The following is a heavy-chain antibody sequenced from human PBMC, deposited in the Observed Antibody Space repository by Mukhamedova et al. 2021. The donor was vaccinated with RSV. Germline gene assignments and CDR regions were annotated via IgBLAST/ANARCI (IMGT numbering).Heavy chain of an antibody. D-gene: IGHD6-19*01. CDR2: ISYDGSNK. CDR3: ARSGYSSGWYGGYFDY. V-gene: IGHV3-30-3*01. CDR1: SSYA. J-gene: IGHJ4*01. Sequence: SSYAMHWVRQAPGKGLEWVAVISYDGSNKYYADSVKGRFTISRDNSKNTLYLQMNSLRAEDMAVYYCARSGYSSGWYGGYFDYWG.